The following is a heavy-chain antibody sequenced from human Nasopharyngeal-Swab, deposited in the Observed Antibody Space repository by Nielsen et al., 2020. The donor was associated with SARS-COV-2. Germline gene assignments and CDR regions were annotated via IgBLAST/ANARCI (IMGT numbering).Heavy chain of an antibody. CDR1: GGSFSGYY. J-gene: IGHJ4*02. CDR3: ARRNKNILTGFDY. D-gene: IGHD3-9*01. V-gene: IGHV4-34*01. Sequence: SETLSLTCAVYGGSFSGYYWSWIRQPPGKGLEWIGSIYYSGSTYYNPSLKSRVTISVDTSKNQFSLKLSSVTAADTAVYYCARRNKNILTGFDYWGQGILVTVSS. CDR2: IYYSGST.